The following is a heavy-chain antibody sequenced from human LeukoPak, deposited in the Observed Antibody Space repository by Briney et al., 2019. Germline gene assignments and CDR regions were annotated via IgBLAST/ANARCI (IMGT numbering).Heavy chain of an antibody. CDR2: IYYSGST. D-gene: IGHD1-26*01. J-gene: IGHJ3*02. V-gene: IGHV4-39*07. Sequence: PSETLSLTCTVSGGSISSSSYYWGWIRQPPGKGLEWIGSIYYSGSTYYNPSLKSRVTISVDTSKNQFSLKLGSVTAADTAVYYCARGSVVGATAFDIWGQGTMVTVSS. CDR1: GGSISSSSYY. CDR3: ARGSVVGATAFDI.